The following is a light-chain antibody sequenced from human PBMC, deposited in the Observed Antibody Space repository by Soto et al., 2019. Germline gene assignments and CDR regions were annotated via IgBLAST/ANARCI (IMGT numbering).Light chain of an antibody. CDR3: QQYNSWPIT. CDR1: QSVGSK. V-gene: IGKV3-15*01. CDR2: GAS. J-gene: IGKJ5*01. Sequence: ETVMTQSPATLSVSPGERATLSFRASQSVGSKVSWYQQKPGQAPSLLIYGASTRASGIPARFSGSESGTEFTLTISSLQSEDFAVYYCQQYNSWPITFGQGTRLEIK.